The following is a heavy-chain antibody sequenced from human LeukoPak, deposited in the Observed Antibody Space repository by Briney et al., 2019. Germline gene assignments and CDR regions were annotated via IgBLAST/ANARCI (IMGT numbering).Heavy chain of an antibody. J-gene: IGHJ4*02. Sequence: GGSLRLSCAASGFTFSSSAMSWVRQAPGKGLEWVSAISNNGGYTYYADSVQGRFTISRDNSKSTVYLQMSDLRAEDTAVYYCAKITKATTPNYWGQGTLVTVSS. CDR3: AKITKATTPNY. CDR1: GFTFSSSA. D-gene: IGHD4-17*01. CDR2: ISNNGGYT. V-gene: IGHV3-23*01.